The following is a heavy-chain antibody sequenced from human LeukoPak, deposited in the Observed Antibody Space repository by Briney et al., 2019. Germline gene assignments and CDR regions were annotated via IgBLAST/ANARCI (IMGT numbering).Heavy chain of an antibody. Sequence: SETLSLTCAVYGGSFSGYYWSWIRQPPGKGLEWIGEINHSGSTNYNPSLKSRVTISVDTSKNQFSLKLSSVTAADTAVYYCARVCSWVAMASFDYWGQGTLVTVSS. D-gene: IGHD5-18*01. CDR2: INHSGST. CDR1: GGSFSGYY. J-gene: IGHJ4*02. CDR3: ARVCSWVAMASFDY. V-gene: IGHV4-34*01.